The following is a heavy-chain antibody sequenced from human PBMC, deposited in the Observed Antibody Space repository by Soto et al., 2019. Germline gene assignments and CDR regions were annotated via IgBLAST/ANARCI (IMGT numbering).Heavy chain of an antibody. CDR2: ISSSSSYI. Sequence: GGSLRLSCAASGFTFSSYSMNWVRQAPGKGLEWVSSISSSSSYIYYADSVKGRFTISRDNAKNSLYLQMNSLRAEDTAVYYCASDTIVGAPLEEDYFDYWGQGTLVTVSS. CDR1: GFTFSSYS. J-gene: IGHJ4*02. CDR3: ASDTIVGAPLEEDYFDY. D-gene: IGHD1-26*01. V-gene: IGHV3-21*01.